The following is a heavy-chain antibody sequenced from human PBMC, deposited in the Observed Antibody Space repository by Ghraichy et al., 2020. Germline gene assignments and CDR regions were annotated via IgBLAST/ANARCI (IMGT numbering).Heavy chain of an antibody. J-gene: IGHJ6*02. D-gene: IGHD3-3*01. V-gene: IGHV4-39*01. Sequence: SETLSLTCAVSGDYISRKFYYWGWIRQPPGKGLEWIGSIYYSGRTYYNPSLKSRLTMYADTSKNQFSLKLTSLTAADTAVYYCARQYDFWSGYDQDYGMDVWGQGTTVTVSS. CDR3: ARQYDFWSGYDQDYGMDV. CDR2: IYYSGRT. CDR1: GDYISRKFYY.